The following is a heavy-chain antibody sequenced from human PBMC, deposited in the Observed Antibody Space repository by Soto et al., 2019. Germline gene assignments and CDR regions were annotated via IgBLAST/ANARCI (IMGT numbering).Heavy chain of an antibody. V-gene: IGHV3-30*04. CDR3: AREGHYYNSSGDYYGNWFDT. CDR1: GLTVSSYA. Sequence: XGCLGLGCETSGLTVSSYALHWVRQAPGKGLKWVAVVSYDGTYKYYADSVKGRFTISRDNSRNTLYLQMNSLTVEDTAVYYCAREGHYYNSSGDYYGNWFDTCGQGTRVTV. CDR2: VSYDGTYK. J-gene: IGHJ5*02. D-gene: IGHD3-22*01.